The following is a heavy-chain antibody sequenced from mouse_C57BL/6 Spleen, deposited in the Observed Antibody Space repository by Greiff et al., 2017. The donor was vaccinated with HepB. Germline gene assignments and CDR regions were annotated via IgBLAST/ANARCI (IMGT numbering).Heavy chain of an antibody. D-gene: IGHD2-1*01. Sequence: QVQLQQPGAELVRPGSSVKLSCKASGYTFTSYWMHWVKQRPIQGLEWIGNIDPSDSETHYNQKFKDKATLTVDKASNTAYMQLSTLTSEDSAVYYCDRSSTRHYAMDYWGQGTSVTVSS. CDR1: GYTFTSYW. CDR2: IDPSDSET. J-gene: IGHJ4*01. V-gene: IGHV1-52*01. CDR3: DRSSTRHYAMDY.